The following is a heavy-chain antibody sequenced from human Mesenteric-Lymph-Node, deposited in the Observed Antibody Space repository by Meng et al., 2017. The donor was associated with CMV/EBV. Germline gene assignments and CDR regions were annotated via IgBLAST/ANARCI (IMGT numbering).Heavy chain of an antibody. J-gene: IGHJ3*02. D-gene: IGHD3-10*01. CDR2: INSGDRT. CDR1: GFTVSGNY. Sequence: GGSLRLSCAASGFTVSGNYMTWVRQAPGKGLEWVSVINSGDRTYYADSVKGRFTISRDNSKNTVYLQMNSLRPEDTAVYYCAKDGSGGFLDAFDIWGQGTMVTVSS. CDR3: AKDGSGGFLDAFDI. V-gene: IGHV3-66*02.